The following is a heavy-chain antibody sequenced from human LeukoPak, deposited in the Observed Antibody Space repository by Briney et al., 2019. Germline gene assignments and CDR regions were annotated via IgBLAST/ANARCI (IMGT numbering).Heavy chain of an antibody. CDR1: GFTFSSYG. CDR2: ISYDGSNK. V-gene: IGHV3-30*18. J-gene: IGHJ6*03. D-gene: IGHD5-18*01. Sequence: GGSLRLPCAASGFTFSSYGMHWVRQAPGKGLEWVAVISYDGSNKYYADSVKGRFTISRDNSKNTLYLQMNSLRAEDTAVYYCVKDQKKGYSYGYVFYYYYMDVWGKGTTVTISS. CDR3: VKDQKKGYSYGYVFYYYYMDV.